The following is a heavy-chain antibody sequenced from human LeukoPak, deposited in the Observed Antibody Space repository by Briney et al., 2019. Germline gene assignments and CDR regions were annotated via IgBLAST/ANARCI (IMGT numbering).Heavy chain of an antibody. D-gene: IGHD3-22*01. J-gene: IGHJ3*02. CDR3: AGSHSYDSSGYPQDAFDI. V-gene: IGHV4-59*01. CDR1: GGSISNYY. Sequence: SETLSLTCTVSGGSISNYYGSWIRQPPGKELEWIGYIYYSGSTNYNPSLKSRVTISVDTSKNQFSRKLSSVAAADTSVYYCAGSHSYDSSGYPQDAFDIWGQGKMVTVSS. CDR2: IYYSGST.